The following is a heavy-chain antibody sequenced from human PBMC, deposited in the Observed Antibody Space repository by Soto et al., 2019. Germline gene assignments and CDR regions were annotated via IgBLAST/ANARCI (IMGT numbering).Heavy chain of an antibody. CDR1: GGSISSRSYY. CDR2: IYYSGST. J-gene: IGHJ4*02. Sequence: SETLSLTGTVTGGSISSRSYYWGWIRQPPGKGLEWIGSIYYSGSTYNNPSLRSRVSMSIDTSKDQFSLKLKSVTAADTALYFCARPRNSGVSQVYFDVWGRGPLVTVSS. D-gene: IGHD3-10*01. CDR3: ARPRNSGVSQVYFDV. V-gene: IGHV4-39*01.